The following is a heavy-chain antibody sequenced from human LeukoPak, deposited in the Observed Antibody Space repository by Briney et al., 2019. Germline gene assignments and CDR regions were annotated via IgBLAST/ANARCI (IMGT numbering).Heavy chain of an antibody. V-gene: IGHV4-34*01. Sequence: PSETLSLTCAVSGGSFSGYYWSWIRQPPGKGLEWIGEINHSGSTNYNPSLKSRVTISVDTSKNQFSLKLSSVTAADTAVYYCARALYYYGSGSRDYYYGMDVWGQGTTVTVSS. CDR2: INHSGST. D-gene: IGHD3-10*01. CDR1: GGSFSGYY. CDR3: ARALYYYGSGSRDYYYGMDV. J-gene: IGHJ6*02.